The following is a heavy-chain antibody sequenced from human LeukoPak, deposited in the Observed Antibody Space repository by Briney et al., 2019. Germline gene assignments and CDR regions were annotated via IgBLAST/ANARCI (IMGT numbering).Heavy chain of an antibody. Sequence: SETLSLTCTVSGGSIFSGDYYWNWIRQPPGKGLEWIGYIYYNGITYYNPSLESRVTISVDTSKNQFSLKLSSVTAADTAVYYCARGDYNDGAGYPDHWGQGTLVPVSS. CDR3: ARGDYNDGAGYPDH. CDR2: IYYNGIT. V-gene: IGHV4-30-4*01. J-gene: IGHJ5*02. CDR1: GGSIFSGDYY. D-gene: IGHD3-22*01.